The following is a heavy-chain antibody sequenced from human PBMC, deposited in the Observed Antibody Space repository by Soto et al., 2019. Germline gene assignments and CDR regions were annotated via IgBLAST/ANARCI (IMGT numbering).Heavy chain of an antibody. CDR2: IIPLAASA. CDR1: GGTLNDYA. Sequence: QVQLVQSGAEVKKPGSSVKVSCRASGGTLNDYAISWVRQAPGQGLEWMGGIIPLAASAKLAQKFQGRVTITADKSTRTAYMELTSVRSEDTAVYYCATGLLAAAPLNYWGQGTLVTVSS. CDR3: ATGLLAAAPLNY. J-gene: IGHJ4*02. V-gene: IGHV1-69*06. D-gene: IGHD6-13*01.